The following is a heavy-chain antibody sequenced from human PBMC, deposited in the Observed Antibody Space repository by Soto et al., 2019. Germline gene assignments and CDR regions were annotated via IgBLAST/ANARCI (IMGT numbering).Heavy chain of an antibody. Sequence: QVQLQESGPGLVKPSETLSLTCTVSGGSVSSGSYYWSWIRQPPGKGLEGIGYIYYSGSTNNNPSLQSRVTIAVDTSKNQFSLKLSSVTAADTAVYYCAGASEYSSGWYGYWGQGTLVTVSS. V-gene: IGHV4-61*01. D-gene: IGHD6-19*01. CDR2: IYYSGST. CDR1: GGSVSSGSYY. CDR3: AGASEYSSGWYGY. J-gene: IGHJ4*02.